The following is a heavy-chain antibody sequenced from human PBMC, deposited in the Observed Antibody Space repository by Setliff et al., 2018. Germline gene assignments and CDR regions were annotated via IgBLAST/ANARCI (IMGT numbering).Heavy chain of an antibody. CDR3: ARINMVRGVPPHLDY. D-gene: IGHD3-10*01. V-gene: IGHV2-70*11. CDR2: IDWDDAK. Sequence: GSGPTLVNPTQTLTLTCAFSGFSLPASGMCVTWIRQPPGKTLEWLARIDWDDAKYYRTSLKTRLTISKDTSNNQVVLTMTNMDPVDTATYYCARINMVRGVPPHLDYWGQGTLVTVSS. J-gene: IGHJ4*02. CDR1: GFSLPASGMC.